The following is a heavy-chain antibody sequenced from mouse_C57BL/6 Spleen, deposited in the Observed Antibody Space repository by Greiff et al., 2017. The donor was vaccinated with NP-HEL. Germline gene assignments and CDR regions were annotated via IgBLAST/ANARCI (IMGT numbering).Heavy chain of an antibody. CDR3: ARSDYYGSSYDYYAMDY. J-gene: IGHJ4*01. Sequence: VHLVESGAELVKPGASVKMSCKASGYTFTSYWITWVKQRPGQGLESIGDIYPGSGSTNYNEKFKSKATLTVDTSSSTAYMQLSSLTSEDSAVYYCARSDYYGSSYDYYAMDYWGQGTSVTVSS. CDR1: GYTFTSYW. CDR2: IYPGSGST. V-gene: IGHV1-55*01. D-gene: IGHD1-1*01.